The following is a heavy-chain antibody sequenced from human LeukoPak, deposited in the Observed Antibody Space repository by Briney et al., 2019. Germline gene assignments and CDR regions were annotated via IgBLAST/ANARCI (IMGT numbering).Heavy chain of an antibody. V-gene: IGHV1-69*06. CDR2: IIPIFGTA. D-gene: IGHD5-24*01. J-gene: IGHJ4*02. CDR1: GGTFSSYA. CDR3: ARESRQRWLQHYYFDY. Sequence: ASVKVSCKASGGTFSSYAISWVRQAPGQGLEWMGGIIPIFGTANYAQKFQGRVTITADKSTSTAYMELSSLRSEDTAVYYCARESRQRWLQHYYFDYWGQGTLVTVSS.